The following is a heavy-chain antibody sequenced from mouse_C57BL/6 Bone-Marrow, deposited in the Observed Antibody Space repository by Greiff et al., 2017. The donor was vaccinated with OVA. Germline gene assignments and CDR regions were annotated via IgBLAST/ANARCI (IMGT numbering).Heavy chain of an antibody. CDR3: AREETTVVDWYFDV. J-gene: IGHJ1*03. Sequence: VQLQQPGAELVKPGASVKLSCKASGYTFTSYWMQWVKQRPGQGLEWIGEIDPSDSYTNYNQKFKGKATLTVDTSSRTAYMQLSSLTSEDSAVYYCAREETTVVDWYFDVWGTGTTVTVSS. D-gene: IGHD1-1*01. CDR2: IDPSDSYT. V-gene: IGHV1-50*01. CDR1: GYTFTSYW.